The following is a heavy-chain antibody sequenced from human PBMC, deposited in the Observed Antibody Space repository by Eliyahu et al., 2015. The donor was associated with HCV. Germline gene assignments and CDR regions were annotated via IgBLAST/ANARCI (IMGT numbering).Heavy chain of an antibody. D-gene: IGHD6-19*01. CDR2: IHYSGST. J-gene: IGHJ5*02. V-gene: IGHV4-59*01. CDR1: GXXITTYY. CDR3: ASGGGGIAVTGTGGWFDP. Sequence: QVQLQESGPGLVKPSETLSLTCTVSGXXITTYYWSWIRXPPGKGLEXXGYIHYSGSTNYNPSLKSRXTISLDTSKNQFSLNLTSVTAADTAMYYCASGGGGIAVTGTGGWFDPWGQGTLVTVSS.